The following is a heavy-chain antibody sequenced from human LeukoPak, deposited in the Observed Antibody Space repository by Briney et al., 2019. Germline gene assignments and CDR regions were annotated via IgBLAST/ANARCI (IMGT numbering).Heavy chain of an antibody. CDR2: FDPEDGET. J-gene: IGHJ5*02. Sequence: ASVKVSCKVSGYTLTELSMHWVRQAPGKGLEWMGGFDPEDGETIYAQKFQGRVTMTEDTSTDTAYMELSSLRSEDTAVYYCARDDSSSWFGQRNWFDPWGQGTLVTVSS. CDR1: GYTLTELS. V-gene: IGHV1-24*01. D-gene: IGHD6-13*01. CDR3: ARDDSSSWFGQRNWFDP.